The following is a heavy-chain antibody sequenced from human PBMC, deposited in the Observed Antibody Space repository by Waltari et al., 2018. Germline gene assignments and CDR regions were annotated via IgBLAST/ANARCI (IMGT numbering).Heavy chain of an antibody. Sequence: QVQLQESGPGLVKPSETLSLTCTVSGGSISSYYWSWIRQPPGKGLEWIGYIYYSGSTNYNPSLKSRVTISVDTSKNQFSLKLSSVTAADTAVYYCARAGVGSGWYAYYFDYWGQGTLVTVSS. CDR3: ARAGVGSGWYAYYFDY. D-gene: IGHD6-19*01. CDR2: IYYSGST. CDR1: GGSISSYY. V-gene: IGHV4-59*01. J-gene: IGHJ4*02.